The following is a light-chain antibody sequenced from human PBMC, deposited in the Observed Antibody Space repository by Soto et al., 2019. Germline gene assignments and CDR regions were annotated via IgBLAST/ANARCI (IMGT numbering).Light chain of an antibody. V-gene: IGKV1-39*01. Sequence: IQASQCPSSLSASVADRVIITCRARQRIRIYLNWYQHQQGKVPTLLLYAASSLKSGVASRFSGSGSGTEFTLTITSMQPEDYATYYCYQRADSPPCTFGQGTKVDNK. J-gene: IGKJ1*01. CDR1: QRIRIY. CDR2: AAS. CDR3: YQRADSPPCT.